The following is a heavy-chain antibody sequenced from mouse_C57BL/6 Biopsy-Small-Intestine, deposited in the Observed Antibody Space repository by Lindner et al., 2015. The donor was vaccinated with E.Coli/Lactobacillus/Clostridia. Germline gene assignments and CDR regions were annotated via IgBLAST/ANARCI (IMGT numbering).Heavy chain of an antibody. J-gene: IGHJ2*01. CDR2: IFPESGYS. CDR1: GYTFTNYW. CDR3: ARFYGYDEGFDY. D-gene: IGHD2-2*01. Sequence: VQLQESGAELVRPGTSVKMSCKASGYTFTNYWIGWAKQRPGHGLEWIGDIFPESGYSNYNDEFKGKVTLTADKSSSTAYMQFSSLTSEDSAIYYCARFYGYDEGFDYWGQGTTLTVSS. V-gene: IGHV1-63*01.